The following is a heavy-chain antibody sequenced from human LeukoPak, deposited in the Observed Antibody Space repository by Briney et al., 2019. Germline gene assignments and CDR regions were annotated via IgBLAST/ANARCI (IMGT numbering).Heavy chain of an antibody. CDR3: VKDRLGGVIVLEFDY. V-gene: IGHV3-64D*06. D-gene: IGHD3-16*02. CDR1: GFTFSSYA. Sequence: GGSLRLSCSASGFTFSSYAMHWVRQAPGKGLEYVSAISSNGGSTYYADSVKGRFTISRDNSKNTLYLQMSSLRAEDTAVHYCVKDRLGGVIVLEFDYWGQGTLVTVSS. J-gene: IGHJ4*02. CDR2: ISSNGGST.